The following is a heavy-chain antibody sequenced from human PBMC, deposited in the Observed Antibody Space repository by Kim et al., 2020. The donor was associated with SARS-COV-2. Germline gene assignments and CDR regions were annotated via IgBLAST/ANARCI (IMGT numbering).Heavy chain of an antibody. Sequence: PAIRDRITISVDTSKNQFSLKRSSVTAADTAVYYCRHRGDRTGGYYGMDVWGQGTTVTVSS. CDR3: RHRGDRTGGYYGMDV. J-gene: IGHJ6*02. V-gene: IGHV4-39*01. D-gene: IGHD2-21*02.